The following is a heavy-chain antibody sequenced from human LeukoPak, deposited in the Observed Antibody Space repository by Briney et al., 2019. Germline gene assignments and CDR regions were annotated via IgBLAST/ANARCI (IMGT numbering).Heavy chain of an antibody. V-gene: IGHV3-48*03. J-gene: IGHJ4*02. CDR1: GFTFSTYE. Sequence: PGGSLRLSCAASGFTFSTYEMNWVRQAPGKGLERVSYISGSGRTIYYAESVKGRFTISRDNAKNSLYLQMNSLRTEDTAVYYCASSTAIGYWGQGTLVTVSS. CDR3: ASSTAIGY. CDR2: ISGSGRTI.